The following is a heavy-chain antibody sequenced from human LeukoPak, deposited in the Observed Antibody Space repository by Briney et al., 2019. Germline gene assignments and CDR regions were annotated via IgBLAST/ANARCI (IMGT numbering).Heavy chain of an antibody. D-gene: IGHD3-3*01. Sequence: GGSLRLSCAASGFSFGSYAMHWVRQAPGKGLEWVAVISYDGSNKYYADSVKGRFTISRDNSKNTLYLQMNSLRAEDTAVYYCAKGLSGITIFEGPFDYWGQGTLVTVSS. CDR2: ISYDGSNK. CDR1: GFSFGSYA. J-gene: IGHJ4*02. V-gene: IGHV3-30-3*01. CDR3: AKGLSGITIFEGPFDY.